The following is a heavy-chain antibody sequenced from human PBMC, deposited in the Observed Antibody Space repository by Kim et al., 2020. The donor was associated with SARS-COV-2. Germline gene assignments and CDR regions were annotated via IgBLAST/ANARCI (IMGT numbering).Heavy chain of an antibody. D-gene: IGHD1-26*01. CDR3: ARSAREVGDFDY. CDR1: GGSISSYY. CDR2: IYTSGST. J-gene: IGHJ4*02. Sequence: SETLSLTCTVSGGSISSYYWTWIRQPAGKGLEWLGRIYTSGSTNYNPSLKSRLTMSIDTPKNQFSLDLRSVTAADTAIYYCARSAREVGDFDYWGQGTLVTVS. V-gene: IGHV4-4*07.